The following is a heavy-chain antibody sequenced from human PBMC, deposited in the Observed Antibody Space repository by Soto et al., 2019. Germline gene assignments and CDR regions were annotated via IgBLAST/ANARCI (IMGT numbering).Heavy chain of an antibody. CDR1: GFTFSSYA. Sequence: PGGSLRLSCAASGFTFSSYAMSWVRQAPGKGLEWVSAISGSGGSTYYADSVKGRFTISRDNSKNTLYLQMNSLRAEDAAVYYCAKLGGYPQYFQHWGQGTLVTVSS. CDR2: ISGSGGST. CDR3: AKLGGYPQYFQH. V-gene: IGHV3-23*01. J-gene: IGHJ1*01. D-gene: IGHD3-22*01.